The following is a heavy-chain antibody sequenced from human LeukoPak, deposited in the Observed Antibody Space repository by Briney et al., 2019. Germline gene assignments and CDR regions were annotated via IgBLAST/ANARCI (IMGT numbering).Heavy chain of an antibody. V-gene: IGHV3-74*01. CDR3: ARVRTGRSYYFEF. J-gene: IGHJ4*02. D-gene: IGHD7-27*01. CDR1: GFTFSSYW. CDR2: INSDGSST. Sequence: QTGGSLRLSCAVSGFTFSSYWMHWVRQAPGKGLVWVSRINSDGSSTTYADSVKGRFTISRDNAKKSLFLQMNSLRAEDTAVFYCARVRTGRSYYFEFWGQGTLVSVSS.